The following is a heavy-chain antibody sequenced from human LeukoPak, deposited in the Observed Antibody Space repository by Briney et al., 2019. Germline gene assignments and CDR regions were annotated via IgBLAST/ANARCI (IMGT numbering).Heavy chain of an antibody. CDR3: ARVSRAYYMDV. CDR2: IKQDGSEK. D-gene: IGHD5/OR15-5a*01. CDR1: GSTFSSYW. Sequence: PGGSLRLSCAASGSTFSSYWMSWVRQAPGKGLEWVANIKQDGSEKYYVDSVKGRFTISRDNAKNSLYLQMNSLRAEDTAVYYCARVSRAYYMDVWGKGTMVTVSS. J-gene: IGHJ6*03. V-gene: IGHV3-7*01.